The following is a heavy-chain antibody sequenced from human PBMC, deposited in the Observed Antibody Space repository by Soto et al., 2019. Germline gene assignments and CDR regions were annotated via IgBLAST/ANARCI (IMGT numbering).Heavy chain of an antibody. V-gene: IGHV4-30-4*01. CDR2: IYYSGST. J-gene: IGHJ4*02. D-gene: IGHD4-17*01. CDR1: GGSISSGDYY. CDR3: ARAVETDYGEPYYFDY. Sequence: PSETLSLTCTVSGGSISSGDYYWSWIRQPPGKGLEWIGYIYYSGSTYYNPSLKSRVTISVDTSKNQFSLKLSSVTAADTAVYYCARAVETDYGEPYYFDYWAQGTLVTVSS.